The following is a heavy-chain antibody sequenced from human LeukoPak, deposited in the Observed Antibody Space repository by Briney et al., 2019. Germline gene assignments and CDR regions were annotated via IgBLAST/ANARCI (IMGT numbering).Heavy chain of an antibody. CDR1: GFTFSSYA. D-gene: IGHD5-24*01. CDR2: ISYDGSNK. J-gene: IGHJ4*02. V-gene: IGHV3-30*04. CDR3: ARGVEMATFPLFDY. Sequence: PGGSLRLSCAASGFTFSSYAMPWVRQAPGKGLEWVAVISYDGSNKYYADSAKGRFTISRDNSKNTLSLQMNSLRAEDTAVYYCARGVEMATFPLFDYWGQGTLVTVSS.